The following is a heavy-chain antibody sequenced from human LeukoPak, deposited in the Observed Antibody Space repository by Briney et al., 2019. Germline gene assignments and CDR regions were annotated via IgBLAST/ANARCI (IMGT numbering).Heavy chain of an antibody. CDR1: GYTFTGYY. D-gene: IGHD5-18*01. V-gene: IGHV1-2*02. J-gene: IGHJ5*02. CDR2: INPNSGGT. Sequence: ASVKVSCKASGYTFTGYYMHWVRQAPGQGLKWMGWINPNSGGTNYAQKFQGRVTMTRDTSISTAYMELSSLRSEDTAVYYCARHPPGGYSYQKGNWFDPWGQGTLVTVSS. CDR3: ARHPPGGYSYQKGNWFDP.